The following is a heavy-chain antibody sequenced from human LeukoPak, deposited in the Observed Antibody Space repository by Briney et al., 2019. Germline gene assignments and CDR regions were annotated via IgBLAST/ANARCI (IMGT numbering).Heavy chain of an antibody. CDR2: MSPKSGNT. V-gene: IGHV1-8*03. J-gene: IGHJ4*02. Sequence: ASVKVSCKASGGTFSSYAISWVRQAPGQGLEWIGWMSPKSGNTGYEQRFQGRVTITRDTSVNTAHMELSSLRSDDTAIYYCARGRRGWPFDYWGQGTLVTVSS. CDR3: ARGRRGWPFDY. D-gene: IGHD6-19*01. CDR1: GGTFSSYA.